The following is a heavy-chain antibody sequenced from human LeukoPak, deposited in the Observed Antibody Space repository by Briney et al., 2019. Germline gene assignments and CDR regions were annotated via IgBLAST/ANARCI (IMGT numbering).Heavy chain of an antibody. CDR3: ASGAYDFWSGYHNY. V-gene: IGHV1-69*13. J-gene: IGHJ4*02. CDR1: GGTFSSYA. CDR2: IIPIFGTA. Sequence: ASVKVSCKASGGTFSSYAISWVRQAPGQGLEWMGGIIPIFGTANYAQKFQGRVTITADESTSTAYMELSSLRSEDTAVYYCASGAYDFWSGYHNYWGQGTLVTVSS. D-gene: IGHD3-3*01.